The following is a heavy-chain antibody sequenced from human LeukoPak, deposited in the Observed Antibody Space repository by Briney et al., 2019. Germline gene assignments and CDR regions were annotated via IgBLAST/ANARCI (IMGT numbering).Heavy chain of an antibody. CDR1: GGTFSSYA. D-gene: IGHD7-27*01. J-gene: IGHJ5*02. Sequence: ASVKVSCKASGGTFSSYAISWVRQAPRQGLEWMGGIIPIFGTANYAQKFQGRVTITADKSTSTAYMELSSLRSEDTAVYYCARGLGLGNWEAAWFDPWGQGTLVTVSS. CDR3: ARGLGLGNWEAAWFDP. CDR2: IIPIFGTA. V-gene: IGHV1-69*06.